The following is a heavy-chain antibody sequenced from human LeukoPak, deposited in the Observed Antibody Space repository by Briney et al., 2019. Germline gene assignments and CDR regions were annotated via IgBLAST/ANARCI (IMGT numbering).Heavy chain of an antibody. CDR2: INPNSGGT. CDR3: ARSQAPDAYCSSTSCLEFDY. CDR1: GYTFTGYY. Sequence: GASVKVSCKASGYTFTGYYMHWVRQAPGQGLEWMGWINPNSGGTNYAQKFQGRVTMTRDTSISTAYMELSRLRSDDTAVYYCARSQAPDAYCSSTSCLEFDYWGQGTLVTVSS. V-gene: IGHV1-2*02. D-gene: IGHD2-2*01. J-gene: IGHJ4*02.